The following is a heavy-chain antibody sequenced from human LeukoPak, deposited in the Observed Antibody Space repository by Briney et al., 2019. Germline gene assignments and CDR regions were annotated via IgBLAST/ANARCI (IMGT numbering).Heavy chain of an antibody. CDR2: ISHTGNT. D-gene: IGHD3-10*01. V-gene: IGHV4-59*01. J-gene: IGHJ1*01. CDR3: ARSEPGGFQH. Sequence: SETLSLTCTVSGDSISSYYWSWTRQPPGKGLEWIGYISHTGNTNYNPSLTGRLTISLDTSKNQVSLKVTSVTAADTAVYYCARSEPGGFQHWGQGTLVTVSS. CDR1: GDSISSYY.